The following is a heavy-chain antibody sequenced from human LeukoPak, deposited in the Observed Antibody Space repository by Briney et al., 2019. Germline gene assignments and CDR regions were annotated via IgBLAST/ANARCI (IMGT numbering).Heavy chain of an antibody. V-gene: IGHV3-9*01. CDR1: GFTFDDYA. D-gene: IGHD1-26*01. CDR3: VRDWDHFDFDS. J-gene: IGHJ5*01. Sequence: GGSLRLSCAASGFTFDDYAMHWVRQAPGKGLEWVSGISWNSGSIGYADSVKGRFTISRDNAKNTLYLQMKSPRVEDTALYYCVRDWDHFDFDSWGQGTLVTVSS. CDR2: ISWNSGSI.